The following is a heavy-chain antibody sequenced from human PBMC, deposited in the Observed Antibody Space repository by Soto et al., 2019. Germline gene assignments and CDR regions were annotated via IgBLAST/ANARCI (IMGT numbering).Heavy chain of an antibody. V-gene: IGHV4-34*01. CDR2: INHSGST. J-gene: IGHJ6*02. D-gene: IGHD2-15*01. CDR1: GGSFSGYY. Sequence: SETLSLTCAVYGGSFSGYYWSWIRQPPGKGLEWIGEINHSGSTNYNPSLKSRVTISVDTSKNQFSLKLSSVTAADTAVYYCAKKRTVVYYYYYGMDVWGQGTTVTVSS. CDR3: AKKRTVVYYYYYGMDV.